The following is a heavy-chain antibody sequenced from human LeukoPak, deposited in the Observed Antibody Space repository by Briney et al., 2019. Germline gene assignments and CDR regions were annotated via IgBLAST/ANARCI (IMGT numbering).Heavy chain of an antibody. D-gene: IGHD3-10*01. CDR1: GYTFTGYY. J-gene: IGHJ6*02. Sequence: ASVKVSCKASGYTFTGYYMHWVRQAPGQGLEWMGIINPSGGSTSYAQKFQGRVTMTRDTSTSTVYMELSSLRSEDTAVYYCARDDYSDSYYYYYGMDVWGQGTTVTVSS. CDR2: INPSGGST. V-gene: IGHV1-46*01. CDR3: ARDDYSDSYYYYYGMDV.